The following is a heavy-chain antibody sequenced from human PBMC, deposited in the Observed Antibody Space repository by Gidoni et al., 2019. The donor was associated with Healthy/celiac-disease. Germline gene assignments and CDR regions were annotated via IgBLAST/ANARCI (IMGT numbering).Heavy chain of an antibody. V-gene: IGHV4-34*01. CDR2: INHSGST. Sequence: QVQLQQWGAGLLKPSETLSLTCAVYGGSFSGYYWSWIRQPPGKGLEWIGEINHSGSTNYNPSLKSRVTISVDTSKNQFSLKLSSVTAADTAVYYCARRKRGSSHTRNYYYYMDVWGKGTTVTVSS. D-gene: IGHD6-6*01. J-gene: IGHJ6*03. CDR3: ARRKRGSSHTRNYYYYMDV. CDR1: GGSFSGYY.